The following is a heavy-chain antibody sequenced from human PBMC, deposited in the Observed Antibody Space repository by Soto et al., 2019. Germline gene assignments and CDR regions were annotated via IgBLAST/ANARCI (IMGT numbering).Heavy chain of an antibody. J-gene: IGHJ4*02. CDR3: TRHEEVGASRNHFDY. CDR1: GFTFSSYS. V-gene: IGHV3-48*02. D-gene: IGHD1-26*01. Sequence: GGSLRLSCAASGFTFSSYSMNWVRQAPGKGLEWVSYISSSSSTIYYADSVKGRFTISRDNAKNSLYLQMNSLRDEDTAVYYCTRHEEVGASRNHFDYWGQGTLVTVSS. CDR2: ISSSSSTI.